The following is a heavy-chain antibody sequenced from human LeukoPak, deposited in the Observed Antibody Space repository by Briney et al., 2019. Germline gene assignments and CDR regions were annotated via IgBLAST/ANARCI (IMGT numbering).Heavy chain of an antibody. Sequence: PGGSLRLSCAASGFTFDDYAMHWVRQAPGKGLEWVSGISWNSGSIGYADSVKGRFTISRDNAKNSLYLQMNSLRAEDTALYYCAKDSGYYYGSGSYYKGPHFDYWGQGTLVTVSS. V-gene: IGHV3-9*01. J-gene: IGHJ4*02. D-gene: IGHD3-10*01. CDR1: GFTFDDYA. CDR2: ISWNSGSI. CDR3: AKDSGYYYGSGSYYKGPHFDY.